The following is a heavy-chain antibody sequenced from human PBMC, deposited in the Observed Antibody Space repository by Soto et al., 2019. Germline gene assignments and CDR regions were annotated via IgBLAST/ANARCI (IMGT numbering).Heavy chain of an antibody. CDR2: ISYDGSNK. D-gene: IGHD3-10*01. J-gene: IGHJ6*02. Sequence: GGSLRLSCAAFGFTFSSYAMHWVRQAPGKGLEWVAVISYDGSNKYYADSVKGRFTISRDNSKNTLYLQMNSLRAEDTAVYYCARDSLWFGELLPFGMDAWGQGTTVTVSS. CDR3: ARDSLWFGELLPFGMDA. V-gene: IGHV3-30-3*01. CDR1: GFTFSSYA.